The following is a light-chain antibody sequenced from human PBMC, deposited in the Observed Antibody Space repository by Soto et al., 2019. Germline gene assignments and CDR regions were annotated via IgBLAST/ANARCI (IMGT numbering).Light chain of an antibody. J-gene: IGLJ1*01. CDR1: STDVGGYNY. V-gene: IGLV2-14*01. Sequence: QSALTQPASVSGSPGQSITISCTGTSTDVGGYNYVSWYQQHPGKAPKLMISDVSNRPSGVSIRFSGSKSGNTASLTISGLQADDEADYYCNSYSSSTTLYLFGTGTKLTVL. CDR3: NSYSSSTTLYL. CDR2: DVS.